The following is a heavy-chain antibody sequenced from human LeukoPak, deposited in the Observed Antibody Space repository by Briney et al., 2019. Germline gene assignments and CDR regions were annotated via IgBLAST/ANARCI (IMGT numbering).Heavy chain of an antibody. J-gene: IGHJ2*01. CDR3: ARTVPYYDETAALLRYFDV. CDR1: GFTFSDYY. V-gene: IGHV3-11*04. D-gene: IGHD3-22*01. CDR2: ISSSGSTI. Sequence: PGGSLRLSCAASGFTFSDYYMSWIRQAPGKGLEWVSYISSSGSTIYYADSVKGRFTISRDNAKNSLYLQMNSLRAEDTAVYYCARTVPYYDETAALLRYFDVWGRGTLVTVSS.